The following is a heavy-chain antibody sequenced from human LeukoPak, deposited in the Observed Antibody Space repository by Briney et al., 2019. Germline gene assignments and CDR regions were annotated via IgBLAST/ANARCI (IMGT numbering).Heavy chain of an antibody. D-gene: IGHD3-3*01. V-gene: IGHV3-74*01. Sequence: GGSLRLSCAASGFTFSSYWMHWVRQAPGKGLVWVSRINTDGSSTSYADSVKGRFTISRDNAKNTLYLQMNSLRAEDTAVYYCARDRDFWSGYYALDYWGRGTLVTVSS. CDR2: INTDGSST. CDR3: ARDRDFWSGYYALDY. CDR1: GFTFSSYW. J-gene: IGHJ4*02.